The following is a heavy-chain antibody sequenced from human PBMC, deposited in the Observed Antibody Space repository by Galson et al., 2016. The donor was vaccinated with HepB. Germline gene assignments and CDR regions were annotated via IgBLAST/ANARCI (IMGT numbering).Heavy chain of an antibody. D-gene: IGHD7-27*01. J-gene: IGHJ4*02. CDR1: GISFSSYA. CDR2: IRGSGGTT. V-gene: IGHV3-23*01. Sequence: SLRLSCAASGISFSSYAMSWVRQAPGKGLEWVSAIRGSGGTTSYADSVKGRFTISRDNSKSTLYLQMNSLRVEDTAVYYCAKAHPSPTATGGFWGQGTLVIVSS. CDR3: AKAHPSPTATGGF.